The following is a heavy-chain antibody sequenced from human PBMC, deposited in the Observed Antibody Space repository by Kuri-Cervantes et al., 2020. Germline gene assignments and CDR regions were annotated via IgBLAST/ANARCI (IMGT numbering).Heavy chain of an antibody. D-gene: IGHD3-10*01. V-gene: IGHV4-59*02. Sequence: ESLKISCTVSGGSVGRYYWNWIRQSPGKAMEWIGYIYYAGTPNFNPSLNNRVTISLGETKSQFSLRLSSVTAADTAIYYCASPILGSIFSLFDYWGQGILVTVSS. CDR1: GGSVGRYY. J-gene: IGHJ4*01. CDR2: IYYAGTP. CDR3: ASPILGSIFSLFDY.